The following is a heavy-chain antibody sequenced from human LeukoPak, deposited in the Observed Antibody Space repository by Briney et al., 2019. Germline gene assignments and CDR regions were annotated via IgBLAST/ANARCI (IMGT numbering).Heavy chain of an antibody. Sequence: KPGASVKVSCKASGYTFTGYYMHWVRQAPGQGLEWMGRINPNSGGTNYAQKFQGRVTMTRDTSISTAYMELSRLRSDDTAVYYCAREDYVWGSYRPNAFDIWGQGTMVTVSS. CDR2: INPNSGGT. V-gene: IGHV1-2*06. CDR3: AREDYVWGSYRPNAFDI. J-gene: IGHJ3*02. D-gene: IGHD3-16*02. CDR1: GYTFTGYY.